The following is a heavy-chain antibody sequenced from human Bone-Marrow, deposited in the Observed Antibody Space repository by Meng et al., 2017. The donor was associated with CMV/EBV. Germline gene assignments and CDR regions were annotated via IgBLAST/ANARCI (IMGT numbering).Heavy chain of an antibody. CDR2: IYYSGST. D-gene: IGHD3-3*01. Sequence: SETLSLTCTVSGGSISSGDYYWSWIRQPPGKGLEWIGYIYYSGSTYYNPSLKSRVTISVDTSKNQFSLKLSSVTAADTAVYYCARGGTYYDFWSATRSYYGMDVWGQGTTVTVSS. CDR1: GGSISSGDYY. CDR3: ARGGTYYDFWSATRSYYGMDV. J-gene: IGHJ6*02. V-gene: IGHV4-30-4*08.